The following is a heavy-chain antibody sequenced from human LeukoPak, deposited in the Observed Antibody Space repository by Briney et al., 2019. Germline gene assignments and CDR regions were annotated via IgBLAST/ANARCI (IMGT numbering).Heavy chain of an antibody. V-gene: IGHV4-59*01. Sequence: PSETLSLTCTVSGGSISSYYWSWIRQPPGKGLEWIGYIYYSGSSTYNPSLKSRVTISVDTSKGQFSLKVNSVTAADTAVYYCTRGAGWLIDYWGQGILVTVSS. CDR3: TRGAGWLIDY. J-gene: IGHJ4*02. CDR2: IYYSGSS. CDR1: GGSISSYY. D-gene: IGHD3-16*01.